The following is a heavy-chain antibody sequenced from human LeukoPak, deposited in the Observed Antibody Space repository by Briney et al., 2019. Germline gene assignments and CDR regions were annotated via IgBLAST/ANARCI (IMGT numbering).Heavy chain of an antibody. CDR1: GGSISSYY. D-gene: IGHD1-26*01. CDR2: IYYSGST. V-gene: IGHV4-59*01. CDR3: ARGGWELPPHYFDY. Sequence: SETLSLTCTVSGGSISSYYWSWIRQPPGKGLEWIGYIYYSGSTNYNPSLKSRVTISVDTSKNQFSLKLSSVTAADTAVYYCARGGWELPPHYFDYWGQGTLVTVSS. J-gene: IGHJ4*02.